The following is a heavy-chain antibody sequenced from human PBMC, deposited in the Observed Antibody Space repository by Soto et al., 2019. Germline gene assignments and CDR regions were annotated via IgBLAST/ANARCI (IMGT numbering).Heavy chain of an antibody. V-gene: IGHV3-21*01. J-gene: IGHJ6*03. CDR2: ISTTSSDI. CDR3: TRDASPPHKPLYFYYYMDV. CDR1: GFTFSDYT. Sequence: EEQLVESGGGLIKPGGSLRLSCVVSGFTFSDYTLNWVRQAPGRGLEWVSSISTTSSDIYYADSVKGRFTISRDNAKNSLYLQMDRLTAADTAVYYCTRDASPPHKPLYFYYYMDVWGKGTTVTVSS. D-gene: IGHD2-15*01.